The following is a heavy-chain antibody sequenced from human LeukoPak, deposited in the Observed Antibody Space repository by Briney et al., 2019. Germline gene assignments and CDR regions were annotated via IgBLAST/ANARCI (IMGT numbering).Heavy chain of an antibody. CDR2: IKESESEG. CDR1: GFTFRIYW. CDR3: ARVGKDLKNYYMDV. J-gene: IGHJ6*03. Sequence: GGSLGLSCAASGFTFRIYWMTWVRQAPGKGPEWVATIKESESEGYYVDSVKGRFTISRDNAKNSLHLHMNSLRAEDTAVYYCARVGKDLKNYYMDVWGKGTTVTVSS. V-gene: IGHV3-7*01.